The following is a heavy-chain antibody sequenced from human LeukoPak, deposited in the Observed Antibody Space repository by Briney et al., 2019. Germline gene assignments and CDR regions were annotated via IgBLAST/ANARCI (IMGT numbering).Heavy chain of an antibody. D-gene: IGHD6-13*01. J-gene: IGHJ3*02. CDR2: VSHSGNT. CDR3: ATNAAAAPDDTFDI. Sequence: SETLSLTCTVSGGSINGYHWSWIRQPPGKGLEWIGYVSHSGNTNYNPSPKSRVTISIDRSKNQFSLKLSSVTAADTAVYYCATNAAAAPDDTFDIWGQGTLVTVSS. V-gene: IGHV4-59*01. CDR1: GGSINGYH.